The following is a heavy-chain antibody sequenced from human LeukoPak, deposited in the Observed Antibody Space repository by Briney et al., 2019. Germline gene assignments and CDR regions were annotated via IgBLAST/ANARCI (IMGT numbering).Heavy chain of an antibody. D-gene: IGHD3-3*01. CDR2: ISSSSSTI. V-gene: IGHV3-48*04. Sequence: PGGSLRHSCAASGFTFSSYSMNWVRQAPGKGLEWVSYISSSSSTIYYADSVKGRFTISRDNAKNSLYLQMNSLRAEDTAVYYCARDSPTISGLDWFDPWGQGTLVTVSS. J-gene: IGHJ5*02. CDR3: ARDSPTISGLDWFDP. CDR1: GFTFSSYS.